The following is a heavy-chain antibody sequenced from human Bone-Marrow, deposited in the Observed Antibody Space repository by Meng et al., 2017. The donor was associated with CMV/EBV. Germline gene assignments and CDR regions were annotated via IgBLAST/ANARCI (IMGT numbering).Heavy chain of an antibody. CDR2: IRYDGSNK. V-gene: IGHV3-30*02. J-gene: IGHJ4*02. CDR1: GFTFSSYG. Sequence: GESLKISCAASGFTFSSYGMHWVRQAPGKGLEWVAFIRYDGSNKYYADSVKGRFTISRDNSKNTLYPQMNSLRAEDTAVYYCAGDSSGYHLDYWGQGTLVTVSS. CDR3: AGDSSGYHLDY. D-gene: IGHD3-22*01.